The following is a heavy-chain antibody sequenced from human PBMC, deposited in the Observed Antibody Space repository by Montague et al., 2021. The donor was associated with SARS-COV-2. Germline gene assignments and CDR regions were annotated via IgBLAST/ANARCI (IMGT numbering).Heavy chain of an antibody. V-gene: IGHV4-34*01. J-gene: IGHJ3*02. CDR3: ARGQRFFDWPYDAFDI. D-gene: IGHD3-9*01. CDR2: IRHNGGT. CDR1: GESFTDFF. Sequence: SETLSLTCAVYGESFTDFFWNWIRQTPEKGLEWIGEIRHNGGTHYNPSLKSRVTISVDTSENQVSLKLSSVTAADTAVYYCARGQRFFDWPYDAFDIWAQGTMVIVSS.